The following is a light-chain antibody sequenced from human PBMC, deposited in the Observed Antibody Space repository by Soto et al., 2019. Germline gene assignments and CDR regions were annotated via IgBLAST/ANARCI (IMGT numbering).Light chain of an antibody. J-gene: IGKJ3*01. Sequence: EFVLTQSPGTLSLSPGERATLSCRASQSVSSSYLAWYQQKPGQAPRLLIYDASRATGIPDRFSGSGSGTDFTITITRLEPEGFAVYYCQHYGTSALFGPGTKVDI. CDR2: DAS. CDR1: QSVSSSY. V-gene: IGKV3-20*01. CDR3: QHYGTSAL.